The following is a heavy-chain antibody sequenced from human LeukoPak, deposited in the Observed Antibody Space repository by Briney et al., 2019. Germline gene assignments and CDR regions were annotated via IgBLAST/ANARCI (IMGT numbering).Heavy chain of an antibody. J-gene: IGHJ4*02. CDR2: ISSSSSYI. Sequence: GGSLRLSCAASGFTFSNYEMNWVRQAPGKGLQWVSSISSSSSYISYADSVKGRFTISRDNAKNSLYLQMNSLRAEDTAVYYCARGYYGDPSQVYYFDYWGQGTLVTVSS. V-gene: IGHV3-21*01. CDR3: ARGYYGDPSQVYYFDY. CDR1: GFTFSNYE. D-gene: IGHD4-17*01.